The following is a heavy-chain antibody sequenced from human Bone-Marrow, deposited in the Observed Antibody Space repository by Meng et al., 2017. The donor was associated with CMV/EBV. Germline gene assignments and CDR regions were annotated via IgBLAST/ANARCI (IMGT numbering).Heavy chain of an antibody. J-gene: IGHJ3*02. CDR3: VQLKGATIADTFDI. CDR2: ISSSSTYI. Sequence: GESLKISCAASGFTFTSYSMNWVRQAPGKGLEWVSAISSSSTYIYYADSVKGRFTISRDNAKNSLYLQMNSLSAEDTALYHCVQLKGATIADTFDIWGQGTMVTVSS. CDR1: GFTFTSYS. V-gene: IGHV3-21*04. D-gene: IGHD1-26*01.